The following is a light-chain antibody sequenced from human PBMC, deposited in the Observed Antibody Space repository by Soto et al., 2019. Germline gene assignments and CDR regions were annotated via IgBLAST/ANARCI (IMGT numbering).Light chain of an antibody. V-gene: IGLV1-44*01. CDR1: ISNIGRNT. J-gene: IGLJ3*02. Sequence: QSVLAQPPSASGTPGQRVTISCSGSISNIGRNTVNWYQQLPGMAPKLLIYFTTQRPSGVPDRFSGSKSGTSASLAISGLKSEDEADYYCAAWDDDFFMVVGGGTKLTV. CDR3: AAWDDDFFMV. CDR2: FTT.